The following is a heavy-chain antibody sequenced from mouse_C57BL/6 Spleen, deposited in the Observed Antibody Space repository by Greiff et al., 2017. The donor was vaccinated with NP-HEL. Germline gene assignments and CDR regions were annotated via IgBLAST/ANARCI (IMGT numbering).Heavy chain of an antibody. V-gene: IGHV5-9-1*02. CDR2: ISSGGDYI. J-gene: IGHJ1*03. Sequence: EVKLMESGEGLVKPGGSLKLSCAASGFTFSSYAMSWVRQTPEKRLEWVAYISSGGDYIYYADTVKGRFTISRDNARNTLYLQMSSLKSEDTAMYYCTREKAFITTVVRYFDVWGTGTTVTVSS. D-gene: IGHD1-1*01. CDR1: GFTFSSYA. CDR3: TREKAFITTVVRYFDV.